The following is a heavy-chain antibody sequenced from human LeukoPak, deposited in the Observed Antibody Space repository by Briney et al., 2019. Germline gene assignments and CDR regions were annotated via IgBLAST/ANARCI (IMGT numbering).Heavy chain of an antibody. CDR2: INGDESEK. CDR3: SRGEGDDY. V-gene: IGHV3-7*01. J-gene: IGHJ4*02. D-gene: IGHD3-10*01. Sequence: GGSLRLSCAASGFTFSSYWMSWVRQAPGKGLEWVANINGDESEKYYVDSVKARFTISRDNAKNSLHLQMNSLRVDDTAIYYCSRGEGDDYWGQGTLVTVSS. CDR1: GFTFSSYW.